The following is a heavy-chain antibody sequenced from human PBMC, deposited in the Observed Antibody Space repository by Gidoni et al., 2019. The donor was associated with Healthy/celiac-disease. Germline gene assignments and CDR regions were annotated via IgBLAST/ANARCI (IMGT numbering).Heavy chain of an antibody. D-gene: IGHD6-13*01. V-gene: IGHV1-69*01. CDR2: IIPIFGTA. Sequence: QVQLVQSGDEVKKPGSSVKVSCKASGGTFSSYAISWVRPAPGQGLEWMGGIIPIFGTATYAQKFQGRVTITADESTSTAYMELSSLRSEDTAVYYCARDGRGGSWFDYWGQGTLVTVSS. J-gene: IGHJ4*02. CDR3: ARDGRGGSWFDY. CDR1: GGTFSSYA.